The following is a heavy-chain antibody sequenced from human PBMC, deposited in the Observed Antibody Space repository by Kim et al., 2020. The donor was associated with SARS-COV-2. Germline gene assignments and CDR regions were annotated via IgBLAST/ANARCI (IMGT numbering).Heavy chain of an antibody. D-gene: IGHD2-15*01. CDR2: ITIGGTDT. Sequence: GGSLRLSCAASGFTFSNYAMNWVRQAPGKGLEWISSITIGGTDTYFADSVKGRFTISRDSSKNTLYLQMNSLRAEDTAVYYCAKGSIGHCSGAYCYPFD. CDR1: GFTFSNYA. V-gene: IGHV3-23*01. J-gene: IGHJ4*01. CDR3: AKGSIGHCSGAYCYPFD.